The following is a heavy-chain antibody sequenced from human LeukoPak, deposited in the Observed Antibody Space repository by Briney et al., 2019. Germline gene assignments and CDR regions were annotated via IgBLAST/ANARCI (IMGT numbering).Heavy chain of an antibody. CDR2: IAGGGETV. Sequence: GGSLRLSSAVSGFTFCHYIMNWVRQAPGKAPEWVSYIAGGGETVYYAESVKGRFTVSRDNAKNILYLQMSSLRAEDTAIYYCVTDPWRSGKPYGYAFDLWGQGTMVAVSS. CDR1: GFTFCHYI. J-gene: IGHJ3*01. D-gene: IGHD3-10*01. V-gene: IGHV3-48*01. CDR3: VTDPWRSGKPYGYAFDL.